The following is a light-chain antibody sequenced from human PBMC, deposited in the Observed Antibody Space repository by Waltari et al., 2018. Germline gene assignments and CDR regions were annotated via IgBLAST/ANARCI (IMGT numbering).Light chain of an antibody. CDR2: RND. CDR3: AAWDDRMNGHWV. CDR1: SSNICDNV. Sequence: QSVLTQPPSASGTPGQRVTISCSGSSSNICDNVVNWYQQLPGKAPKLLIYRNDQRPSGGPDRFSASKSGTSASLAISGLQSEDEADYYCAAWDDRMNGHWVFGGGTKVTVL. V-gene: IGLV1-44*01. J-gene: IGLJ3*02.